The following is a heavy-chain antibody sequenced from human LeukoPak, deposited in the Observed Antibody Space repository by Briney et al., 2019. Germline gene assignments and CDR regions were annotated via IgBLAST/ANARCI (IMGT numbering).Heavy chain of an antibody. D-gene: IGHD5-18*01. Sequence: PSETLSLTCAVYGGSFSGYYWSWIRQPPGKGLEWNGEINHSGSTNYKPSLKSQVTISVDTSKNQFSVKLSSVTAPDTAVYYCARLPPYTAMVRRAFDIWGQGTMVTVSS. CDR3: ARLPPYTAMVRRAFDI. CDR2: INHSGST. CDR1: GGSFSGYY. V-gene: IGHV4-34*01. J-gene: IGHJ3*02.